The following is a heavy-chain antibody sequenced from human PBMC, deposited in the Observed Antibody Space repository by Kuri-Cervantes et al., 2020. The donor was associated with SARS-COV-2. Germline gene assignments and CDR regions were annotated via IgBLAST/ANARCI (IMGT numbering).Heavy chain of an antibody. J-gene: IGHJ6*02. V-gene: IGHV3-48*01. CDR1: GFTFSDYS. CDR3: ARERYYSGHYGMDV. D-gene: IGHD3-10*01. CDR2: TGSSSSII. Sequence: GGSLRLSCEASGFTFSDYSMNWVRQAPGKGLEWVSYTGSSSSIIYYADSMKGRFTISRDNAKNSLSLQMNSLRAEDTAVYYCARERYYSGHYGMDVWGQGTTVTVSS.